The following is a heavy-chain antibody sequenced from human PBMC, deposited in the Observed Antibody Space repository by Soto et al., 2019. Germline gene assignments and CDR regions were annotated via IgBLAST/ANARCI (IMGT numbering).Heavy chain of an antibody. CDR1: GFTFTSSA. D-gene: IGHD6-13*01. V-gene: IGHV1-58*01. J-gene: IGHJ6*02. CDR3: AAESSWDYYYYGMDV. CDR2: IVVGSGNT. Sequence: ASVKVSCKASGFTFTSSAVQWVRQARGQRLEWIGWIVVGSGNTNYAQKFQERVTITRDMSTSTAYMELGSLRSEDTAGYYCAAESSWDYYYYGMDVWGQGTTVTVSS.